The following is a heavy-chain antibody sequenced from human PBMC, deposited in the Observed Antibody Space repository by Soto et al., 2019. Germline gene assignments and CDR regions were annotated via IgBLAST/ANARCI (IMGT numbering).Heavy chain of an antibody. CDR2: IIPFFGTS. CDR3: ARVGYSTNYGMAV. CDR1: GGTFSSYA. V-gene: IGHV1-69*01. D-gene: IGHD6-13*01. J-gene: IGHJ6*02. Sequence: QVQLVQSGAEVKKPGSSVKVSCKASGGTFSSYAVNWVRQAPGQGLEWMGGIIPFFGTSNYAQKFQGRVTITADEATSTAYMELSSLRSEDTAVYYCARVGYSTNYGMAVWGQGTTVTVSS.